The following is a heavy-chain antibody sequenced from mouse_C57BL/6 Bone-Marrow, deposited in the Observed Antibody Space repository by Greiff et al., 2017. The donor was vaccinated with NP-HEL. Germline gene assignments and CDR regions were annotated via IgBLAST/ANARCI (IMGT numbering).Heavy chain of an antibody. CDR3: LSVAFAY. D-gene: IGHD6-1*01. CDR2: IRSKSNNYAT. Sequence: EVKVVESGGGLVQPKGSLKLSCAASGFSFNTYAMNWVRQAPGKGLEWVARIRSKSNNYATYYADSVKDRFTISRDDSESMLYLQMNNLKTEDTAMYFFLSVAFAYWGQGTLVTVSA. CDR1: GFSFNTYA. J-gene: IGHJ3*01. V-gene: IGHV10-1*01.